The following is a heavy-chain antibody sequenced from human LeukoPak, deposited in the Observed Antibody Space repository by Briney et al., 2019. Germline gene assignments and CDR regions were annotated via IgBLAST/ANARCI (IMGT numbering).Heavy chain of an antibody. J-gene: IGHJ2*01. V-gene: IGHV3-48*03. CDR3: ARAAVDIVARAHSWYFDL. D-gene: IGHD5-12*01. Sequence: GGSLRLSCAASGFTFSSYEMNWVRQAPGKGLEWVSYISSSGSTIYYADSVKGRFTISRDNAKNSLYLQMNSLRAEDTAVYYCARAAVDIVARAHSWYFDLWGRGTLVTVSS. CDR2: ISSSGSTI. CDR1: GFTFSSYE.